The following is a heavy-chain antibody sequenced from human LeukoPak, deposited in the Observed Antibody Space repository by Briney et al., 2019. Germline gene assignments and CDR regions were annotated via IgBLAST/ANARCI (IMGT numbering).Heavy chain of an antibody. V-gene: IGHV1-8*01. Sequence: ASVKVSCKASGYTFTSYDINWVRRATGQGLEWMGWMNPNSGNTGYAQKFQGRVTMTRNTSISTAYMELSSLRSEDTAVYYCARSLPPPPYYYGSGSYSGDAFDIWGQGTMVTVSS. CDR1: GYTFTSYD. CDR3: ARSLPPPPYYYGSGSYSGDAFDI. CDR2: MNPNSGNT. D-gene: IGHD3-10*01. J-gene: IGHJ3*02.